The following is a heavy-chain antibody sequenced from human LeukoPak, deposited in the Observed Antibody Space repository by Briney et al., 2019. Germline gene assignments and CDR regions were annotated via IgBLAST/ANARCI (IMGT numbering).Heavy chain of an antibody. V-gene: IGHV3-23*01. D-gene: IGHD1-20*01. J-gene: IGHJ4*02. Sequence: GGSLRLSCAASGFTFSYYAMSWVRQAPGKGLEWVSAISGSGGSTYYADSVKGRFTISRDNSKNTLYQQMNSLRAEDTAVYYCAKDHTVSITYYFDYWGQGTLVTVSS. CDR2: ISGSGGST. CDR3: AKDHTVSITYYFDY. CDR1: GFTFSYYA.